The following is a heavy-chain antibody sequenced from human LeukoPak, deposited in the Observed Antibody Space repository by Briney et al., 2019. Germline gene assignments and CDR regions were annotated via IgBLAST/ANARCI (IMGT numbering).Heavy chain of an antibody. CDR1: GFTFTTHW. Sequence: GGSLRLSCGASGFTFTTHWIHWVRQAPGKGLEWVGRIKSKTDGGTTDYAAPVKGRFTISRDDSKNTLYLQMNSLKTEDTAVYYCTTDFLEKYGDNRDFDIWGQGTMVTVSS. V-gene: IGHV3-15*01. J-gene: IGHJ3*02. CDR3: TTDFLEKYGDNRDFDI. CDR2: IKSKTDGGTT. D-gene: IGHD4-17*01.